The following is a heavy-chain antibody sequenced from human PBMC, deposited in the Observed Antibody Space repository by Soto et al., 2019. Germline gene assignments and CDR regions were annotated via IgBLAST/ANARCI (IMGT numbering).Heavy chain of an antibody. Sequence: GGSLRLSCAASGFTSGFAFTNYWMHWVRQAPGKGLVWVSRINIDGSITDYADSVKGRFTISRDNSKNTLYLQMNSLRAEDTAVYYCAKRIAVAVNNNWFDPWGQGTLVTVSS. D-gene: IGHD6-19*01. V-gene: IGHV3-74*01. CDR3: AKRIAVAVNNNWFDP. CDR1: GFAFTNYW. J-gene: IGHJ5*02. CDR2: INIDGSIT.